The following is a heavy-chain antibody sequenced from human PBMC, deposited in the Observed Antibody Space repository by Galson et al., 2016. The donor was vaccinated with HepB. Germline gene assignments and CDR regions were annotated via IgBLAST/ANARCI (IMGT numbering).Heavy chain of an antibody. V-gene: IGHV4-59*12. D-gene: IGHD2-21*01. J-gene: IGHJ4*02. CDR3: ARRDELLFVDY. Sequence: ETLSLTCTVSGDSISTYYWSWIRQPPGKGLEWIGYVYYSGTPKYNPSLKSRVTLSVDTSKNHFSLKLSSVTAADTAVYYCARRDELLFVDYWGQGTLVTVSS. CDR2: VYYSGTP. CDR1: GDSISTYY.